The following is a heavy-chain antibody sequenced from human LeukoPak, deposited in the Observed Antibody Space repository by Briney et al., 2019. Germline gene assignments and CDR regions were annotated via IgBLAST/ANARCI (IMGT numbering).Heavy chain of an antibody. D-gene: IGHD6-19*01. CDR2: ISSSSGYI. J-gene: IGHJ4*02. CDR3: ARDSTVIAVAGTSYDY. CDR1: GFTFSSYS. Sequence: GGSLRLSCAASGFTFSSYSMNWVRQAPGKGLEWVSCISSSSGYIYYADSVKGRFTISRDNAKNSLYLQMNSLRAEDTAVYYCARDSTVIAVAGTSYDYWGQGTLVTVSS. V-gene: IGHV3-21*01.